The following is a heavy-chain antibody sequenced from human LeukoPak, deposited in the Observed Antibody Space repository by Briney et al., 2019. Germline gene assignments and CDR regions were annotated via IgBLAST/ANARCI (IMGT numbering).Heavy chain of an antibody. CDR3: ARGPLIAAAGTW. D-gene: IGHD6-13*01. Sequence: GGSLRLSRAASGFTFSSYWMSWVRQAPGEGLECVAKINQDGTEKAYVDSVRGGFTISRDNAKNSLFLQMNSLRAEDTAVYYCARGPLIAAAGTWWGQGTLVTVSS. V-gene: IGHV3-7*03. CDR1: GFTFSSYW. CDR2: INQDGTEK. J-gene: IGHJ4*02.